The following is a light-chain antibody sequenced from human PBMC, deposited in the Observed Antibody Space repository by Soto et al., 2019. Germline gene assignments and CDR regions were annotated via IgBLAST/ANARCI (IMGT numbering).Light chain of an antibody. V-gene: IGLV2-14*01. Sequence: QSVLTQPASVSGSPGQSITISCTGTSSDVGGYNYVSWYQQHPGKAPKLMIYDVSNRPSGISNRFSGSKSGNTASLTISGLQAEDEADYYRSSYTGSSTYAFGTGTRSPS. CDR2: DVS. J-gene: IGLJ1*01. CDR3: SSYTGSSTYA. CDR1: SSDVGGYNY.